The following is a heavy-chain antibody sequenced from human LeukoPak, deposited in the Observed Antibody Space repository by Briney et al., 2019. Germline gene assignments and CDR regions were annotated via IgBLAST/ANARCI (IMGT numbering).Heavy chain of an antibody. D-gene: IGHD2/OR15-2a*01. CDR2: INQEASRT. Sequence: GGSLRLSCAASGFTFRSYWMSWVRQAPGKGLEWLGHINQEASRTDHADSVEGRFTISRDNSRNLLYLHMSSLRAEDTAVYYCAKYLSRAFDSWGQGILVSVSS. V-gene: IGHV3-7*01. CDR3: AKYLSRAFDS. J-gene: IGHJ4*02. CDR1: GFTFRSYW.